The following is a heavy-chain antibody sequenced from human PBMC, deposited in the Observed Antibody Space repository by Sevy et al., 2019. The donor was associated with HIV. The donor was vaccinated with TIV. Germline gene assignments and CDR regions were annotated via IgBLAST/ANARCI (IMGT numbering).Heavy chain of an antibody. Sequence: GESLKISCKGSGYSFDSYWIGWVRQMPGKGLEWMGTVLPGDSDITYSASFQVQVTISVDKSIRNAYLKWSSLKASDTAMYYCTRTVYGYFTLYYFDYWGQGTQVTVSS. CDR3: TRTVYGYFTLYYFDY. J-gene: IGHJ4*02. V-gene: IGHV5-51*01. D-gene: IGHD4-17*01. CDR1: GYSFDSYW. CDR2: VLPGDSDI.